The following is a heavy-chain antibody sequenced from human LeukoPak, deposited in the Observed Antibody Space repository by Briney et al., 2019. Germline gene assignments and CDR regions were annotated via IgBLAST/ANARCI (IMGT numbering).Heavy chain of an antibody. D-gene: IGHD4-17*01. Sequence: GGSLRLSCAASGFTFSTYAMSWVRQAPGKGLEWVSVIGGHVENTFYADSVKGRFTISRDNAKNSLYLQMNSLRAEDTAVYYCARLNYGDYGFFDYWGQGTLVTVSS. CDR1: GFTFSTYA. J-gene: IGHJ4*02. CDR3: ARLNYGDYGFFDY. V-gene: IGHV3-23*01. CDR2: IGGHVENT.